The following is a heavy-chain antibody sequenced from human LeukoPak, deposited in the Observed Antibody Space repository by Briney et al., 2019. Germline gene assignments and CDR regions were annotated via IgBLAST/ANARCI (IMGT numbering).Heavy chain of an antibody. CDR1: GGSISSHY. Sequence: PSETLSLTCTVSGGSISSHYWSWIRQPAGKGLEWIGRIYTSGSTNYNPSLKSRVTMSVDTSKNQFSLKLSSVTAADTAVYYCAGQKERRPAQLWFGEQFDYWGQGTLVTVSS. CDR3: AGQKERRPAQLWFGEQFDY. V-gene: IGHV4-4*07. D-gene: IGHD3-10*01. CDR2: IYTSGST. J-gene: IGHJ4*02.